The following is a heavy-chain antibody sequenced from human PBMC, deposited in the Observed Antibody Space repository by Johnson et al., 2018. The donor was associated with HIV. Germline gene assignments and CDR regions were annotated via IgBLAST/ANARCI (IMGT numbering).Heavy chain of an antibody. CDR2: INSDGSST. CDR3: ARPLGPPMVQGVIDAFDI. V-gene: IGHV3-74*02. Sequence: VQLVESGGGLVQPGGSLRLSCAASGFTFSSYWMHWVRQAPGKGLVWVSRINSDGSSTSYADSVKGRFTISRDNSKNTLYLQMNSLRAEDTALYYCARPLGPPMVQGVIDAFDIWGQGTMVTVSS. J-gene: IGHJ3*02. D-gene: IGHD3-10*01. CDR1: GFTFSSYW.